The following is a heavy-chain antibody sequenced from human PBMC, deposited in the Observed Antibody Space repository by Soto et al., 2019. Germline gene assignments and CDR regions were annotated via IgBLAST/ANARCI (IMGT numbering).Heavy chain of an antibody. CDR1: GGSISALDYS. CDR3: ARWTCCGGDCYWLDF. Sequence: SETLSLTCTVFGGSISALDYSWSWIRPPQGKGREWIGNIYYSGSANYDPSLRSRVTISLNTSKNQFSLNLNSVTAADTAIYYCARWTCCGGDCYWLDFWGQGTLVTVSS. CDR2: IYYSGSA. J-gene: IGHJ4*02. V-gene: IGHV4-61*08. D-gene: IGHD2-21*02.